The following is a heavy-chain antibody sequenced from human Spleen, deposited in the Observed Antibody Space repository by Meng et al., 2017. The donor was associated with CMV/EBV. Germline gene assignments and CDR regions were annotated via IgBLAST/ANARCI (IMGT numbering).Heavy chain of an antibody. J-gene: IGHJ4*02. CDR3: ATRYSSFDY. Sequence: GESLKISCAASGFTFSSYSMNWVRQAPGKGLEWVSSISSSSSYIYYADSVKGRFTISRDNAKNSLDLQMNNLRAEDTAVYYCATRYSSFDYWGPGTLVTVSS. CDR1: GFTFSSYS. V-gene: IGHV3-21*06. D-gene: IGHD6-13*01. CDR2: ISSSSSYI.